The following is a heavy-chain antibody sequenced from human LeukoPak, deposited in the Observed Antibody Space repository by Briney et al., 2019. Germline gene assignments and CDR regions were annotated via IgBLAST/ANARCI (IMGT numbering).Heavy chain of an antibody. CDR1: GGSISSYY. CDR2: IYYSGST. Sequence: SETLSLTCTVSGGSISSYYWSWIRQPPGKGLEWIGYIYYSGSTNYNPSLKSRVTISVDTSKNQFSLKLSSVTAADTAVYYCASSSGWYGYYYYYMDVWGKGTTVTVSS. V-gene: IGHV4-59*01. CDR3: ASSSGWYGYYYYYMDV. D-gene: IGHD6-19*01. J-gene: IGHJ6*03.